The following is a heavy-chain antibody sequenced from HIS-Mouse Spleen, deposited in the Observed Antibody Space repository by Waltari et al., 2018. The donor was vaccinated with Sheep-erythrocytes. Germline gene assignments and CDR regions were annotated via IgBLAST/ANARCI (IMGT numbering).Heavy chain of an antibody. J-gene: IGHJ4*02. D-gene: IGHD1-26*01. Sequence: QVQLVQSGAEVKKPGSSVKVSCKASGGTFSSYAISWVRQAPGQGLEWRGRSSPILGIANYAKKCQGRVTMTADKSTSTAYMVLSSLRSEDTAVYYWAQTGATTPHFDYWGQGTLVTVAS. CDR2: SSPILGIA. CDR3: AQTGATTPHFDY. CDR1: GGTFSSYA. V-gene: IGHV1-69*04.